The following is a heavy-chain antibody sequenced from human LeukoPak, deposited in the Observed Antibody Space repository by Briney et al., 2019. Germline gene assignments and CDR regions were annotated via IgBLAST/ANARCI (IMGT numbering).Heavy chain of an antibody. CDR3: VKDLSVMGDY. D-gene: IGHD3-16*01. V-gene: IGHV3-23*01. J-gene: IGHJ4*02. CDR1: GFTFSSYA. Sequence: GGSLRLSCAASGFTFSSYAMSWVRQAPGKGLEWVSRISSDGSSTTYADSVKGRFTISRDNAKNTLYLQMNSLRVEDTAMYYCVKDLSVMGDYWGQGTLVTVSS. CDR2: ISSDGSST.